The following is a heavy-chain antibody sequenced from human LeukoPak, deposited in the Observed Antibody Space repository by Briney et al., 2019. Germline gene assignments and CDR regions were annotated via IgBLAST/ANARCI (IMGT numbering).Heavy chain of an antibody. CDR2: IYNIGRT. Sequence: PSETLSLTCTVSGGSISNYYWNWIRQSPGQGLEWIGYIYNIGRTNYNPSLKSRVTISSDLSKNQVSLSLTSGTVADTAVYYCARADPYRDYYLDYWGQGTPVTVSS. CDR3: ARADPYRDYYLDY. D-gene: IGHD4-17*01. V-gene: IGHV4-59*08. CDR1: GGSISNYY. J-gene: IGHJ4*02.